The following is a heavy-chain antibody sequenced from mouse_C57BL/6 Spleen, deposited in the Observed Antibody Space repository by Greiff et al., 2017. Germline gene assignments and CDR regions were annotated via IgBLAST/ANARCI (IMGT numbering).Heavy chain of an antibody. CDR2: INPYNGGT. V-gene: IGHV1-19*01. CDR1: GYTFTDYY. D-gene: IGHD1-1*01. CDR3: ARGDYYDSSSPFAY. Sequence: VQLQQSGPVLVKPGASVKMSCKASGYTFTDYYMNWVKQSHGKSLEWIGVINPYNGGTSYNQKFKGKATLTVDKSSSPAYMELNSLTSEDSAVYYCARGDYYDSSSPFAYWGQGTLVTVSA. J-gene: IGHJ3*01.